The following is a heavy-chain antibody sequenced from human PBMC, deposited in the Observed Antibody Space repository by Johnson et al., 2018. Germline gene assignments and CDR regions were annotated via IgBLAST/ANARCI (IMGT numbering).Heavy chain of an antibody. CDR2: IKQEGSEK. V-gene: IGHV3-7*01. CDR1: GFTFSSNW. J-gene: IGHJ3*02. D-gene: IGHD6-13*01. CDR3: ASVKGYSSSWHDAFDI. Sequence: VQLVESGGGLVQPGGSLRLSCAASGFTFSSNWMSWVRQAPGKGLEWVANIKQEGSEKYYEDSVKGRFTISSDNAKNSLYLQMKSMRAEDTAVYYCASVKGYSSSWHDAFDIWGQGTMVTVSS.